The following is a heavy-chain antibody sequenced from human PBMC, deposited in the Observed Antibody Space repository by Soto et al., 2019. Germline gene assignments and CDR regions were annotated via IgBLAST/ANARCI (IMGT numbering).Heavy chain of an antibody. V-gene: IGHV4-34*01. D-gene: IGHD5-18*01. J-gene: IGHJ6*02. CDR3: ASRRLGYSYGSLRGMDV. Sequence: ETLSLTCAVYGGSFSGYYWSWIRQPPGKGLEWIGEINHSGSTNYNPSLKSRVTISVDTSKNQFSLKLSSVTAADTAVYYCASRRLGYSYGSLRGMDVWGQGTTVTVSS. CDR1: GGSFSGYY. CDR2: INHSGST.